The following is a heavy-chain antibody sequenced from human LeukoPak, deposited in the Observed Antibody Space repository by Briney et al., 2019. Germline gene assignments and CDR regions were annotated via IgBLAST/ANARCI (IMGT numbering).Heavy chain of an antibody. J-gene: IGHJ5*02. V-gene: IGHV1-8*01. CDR1: GYTFTSYD. D-gene: IGHD6-13*01. CDR2: MNPNSGNT. Sequence: APVKVSCKASGYTFTSYDINWVRQATGQGLEWMGWMNPNSGNTGYAQKFQGRVTMTRNTSISTAYMELSSLRSEDTAVYYCARVARYSSSWYWFDPWGQGTLVTVSS. CDR3: ARVARYSSSWYWFDP.